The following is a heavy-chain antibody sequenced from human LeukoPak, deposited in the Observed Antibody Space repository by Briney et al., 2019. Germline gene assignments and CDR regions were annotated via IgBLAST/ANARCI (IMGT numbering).Heavy chain of an antibody. Sequence: PGGSLRLSCAASGFTVITNDMTWVRQAPGKGLEWVSDLYTNGNTKYTDSLQGRFTISRDTSKNTISLEMNRLSPDDTAVYYCARYLDPLAANTLAYWGQGTLVTVSS. D-gene: IGHD3-16*01. CDR2: LYTNGNT. CDR1: GFTVITND. V-gene: IGHV3-53*01. CDR3: ARYLDPLAANTLAY. J-gene: IGHJ4*02.